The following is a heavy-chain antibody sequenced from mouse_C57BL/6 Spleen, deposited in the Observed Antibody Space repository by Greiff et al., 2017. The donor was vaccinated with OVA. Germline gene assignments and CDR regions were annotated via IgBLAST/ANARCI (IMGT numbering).Heavy chain of an antibody. J-gene: IGHJ4*01. CDR2: IHPSDSDT. V-gene: IGHV1-74*01. CDR3: AIEATVHYAMDY. Sequence: VQLKQPGAELVKPGASVKVSCKASGYTFTSYWMHWVKQRPGQGLEWIGRIHPSDSDTNYNQKFKGKATLTVDKSSSTAYMQLSSLTSEDSAVYYCAIEATVHYAMDYWGQGTSVTVSS. D-gene: IGHD1-1*01. CDR1: GYTFTSYW.